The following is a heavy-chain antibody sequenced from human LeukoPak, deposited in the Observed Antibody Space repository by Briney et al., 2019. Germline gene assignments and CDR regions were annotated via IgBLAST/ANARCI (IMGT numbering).Heavy chain of an antibody. D-gene: IGHD3-16*02. Sequence: SVPLSLTCAVYVESFSGYYWSWLREPPGGGVEWVGEINHCGRTNYNPSLNSRVTMSVDTSKIQFSLKLSSVTAADTAVYYCARGNMITFGGVIGKEFDYWGQGTLVTVSS. J-gene: IGHJ4*02. V-gene: IGHV4-34*01. CDR1: VESFSGYY. CDR2: INHCGRT. CDR3: ARGNMITFGGVIGKEFDY.